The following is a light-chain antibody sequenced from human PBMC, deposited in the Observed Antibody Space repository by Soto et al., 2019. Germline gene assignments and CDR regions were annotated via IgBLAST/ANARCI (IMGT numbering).Light chain of an antibody. CDR1: QGISTW. J-gene: IGKJ2*01. CDR3: QQASSLPHT. Sequence: DIQMTQSPSSVSASVGDRVTITCRASQGISTWLAWYQQKPGKVPKLLIYGASSLQTGVPSRFSGSGSGTDFTLTIRSLQAEDFATYYCQQASSLPHTFGQGTKLEIK. CDR2: GAS. V-gene: IGKV1-12*01.